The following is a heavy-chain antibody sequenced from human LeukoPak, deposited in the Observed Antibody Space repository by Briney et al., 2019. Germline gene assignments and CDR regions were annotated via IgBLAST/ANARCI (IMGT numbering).Heavy chain of an antibody. CDR2: IYTSGST. D-gene: IGHD4-11*01. CDR1: GGSISSYD. J-gene: IGHJ4*02. V-gene: IGHV4-4*07. CDR3: ARSRADDYMTRD. Sequence: SETLSLTCTVFGGSISSYDWSWIRQPAGKGLEWIGRIYTSGSTNYNPSLKSRVTISVDKSKNQFSLKLSSVTAADTAVYYCARSRADDYMTRDWGQGTLVTVSS.